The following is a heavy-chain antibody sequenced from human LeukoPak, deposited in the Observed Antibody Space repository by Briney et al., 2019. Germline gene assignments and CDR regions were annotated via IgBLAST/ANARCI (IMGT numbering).Heavy chain of an antibody. CDR2: IYYSGTT. CDR3: AGSTGYCSGGSCYSMGYYYYYMDV. CDR1: GGSISSGYYY. J-gene: IGHJ6*03. D-gene: IGHD2-15*01. Sequence: PSETLSLTCSVSGGSISSGYYYWSWIRQPPGKGLEWIGYIYYSGTTNYNPSLKSRVTISVDTSKNQFSLNLNSVTAADTAVYYCAGSTGYCSGGSCYSMGYYYYYMDVWGKGTTVTVSS. V-gene: IGHV4-61*01.